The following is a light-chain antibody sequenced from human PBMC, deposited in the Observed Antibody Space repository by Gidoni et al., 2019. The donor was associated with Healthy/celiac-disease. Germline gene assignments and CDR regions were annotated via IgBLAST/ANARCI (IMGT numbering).Light chain of an antibody. CDR2: GAS. V-gene: IGKV3-20*01. CDR1: QSVSSSY. CDR3: QQYGSSLST. Sequence: DIVLTQSPGTLSLSPGEGATLSCRASQSVSSSYLAWYQQKPGQAPRLLIYGASSRAPGIPDRFSGSGSGTDITLTISRLGPEDLAVYYWQQYGSSLSTFGQGTKLEIK. J-gene: IGKJ2*01.